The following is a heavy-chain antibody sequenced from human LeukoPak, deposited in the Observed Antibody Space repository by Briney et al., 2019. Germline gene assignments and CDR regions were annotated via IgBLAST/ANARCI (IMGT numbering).Heavy chain of an antibody. Sequence: GASVKVSCKASGYTSTSYYMHWVRQAPGQGLEWMGIINPSGGSTSYAQKFQGRVTMTRDTSTSTVYMELSSLRSEDTAVYYCARDFYGSGSYYNWFDPWGQGTLVTVSS. V-gene: IGHV1-46*01. J-gene: IGHJ5*02. CDR1: GYTSTSYY. D-gene: IGHD3-10*01. CDR2: INPSGGST. CDR3: ARDFYGSGSYYNWFDP.